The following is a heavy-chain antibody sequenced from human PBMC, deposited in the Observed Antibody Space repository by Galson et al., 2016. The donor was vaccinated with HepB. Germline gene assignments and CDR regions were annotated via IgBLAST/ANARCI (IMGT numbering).Heavy chain of an antibody. CDR2: ISTYNGNT. J-gene: IGHJ4*02. Sequence: SVKVSCKASGYSFTNYGISWVRQAPGQGLEWMGWISTYNGNTNYAQKLQGRVTMTTDTSTSTAYMAHRSRRSDDTAVYYCARERGNYHYFDYWGQGTLVTVSS. D-gene: IGHD1-7*01. CDR3: ARERGNYHYFDY. V-gene: IGHV1-18*01. CDR1: GYSFTNYG.